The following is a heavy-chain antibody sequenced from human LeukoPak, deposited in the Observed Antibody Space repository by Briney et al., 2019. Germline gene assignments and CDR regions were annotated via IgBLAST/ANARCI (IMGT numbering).Heavy chain of an antibody. J-gene: IGHJ4*02. CDR1: GGSSSGYY. Sequence: LGTLSLTCAVYGGSSSGYYWSWIRQPPGRGLEWIGEINHIGSTNYNPSLKRRVTISVDTSKHQFSLKLSSVTAADTAVYYCARGMYRSSPPYYWGQGTLVTVSS. D-gene: IGHD6-6*01. V-gene: IGHV4-34*01. CDR2: INHIGST. CDR3: ARGMYRSSPPYY.